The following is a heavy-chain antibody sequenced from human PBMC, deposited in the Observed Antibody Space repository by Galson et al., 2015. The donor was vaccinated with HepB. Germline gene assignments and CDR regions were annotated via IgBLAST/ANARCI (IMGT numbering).Heavy chain of an antibody. V-gene: IGHV4-59*11. D-gene: IGHD4-17*01. CDR2: IYSTGTT. CDR3: ARDTTVTTFRDYGMDV. Sequence: ETLSLTCTVSGASITSHDWNWIRQPPGKGLEWIGYIYSTGTTNYNPSLKSRVTISLDTSKNQFSLKLISVTTADTAVYYCARDTTVTTFRDYGMDVWGQGTTVTVSS. CDR1: GASITSHD. J-gene: IGHJ6*02.